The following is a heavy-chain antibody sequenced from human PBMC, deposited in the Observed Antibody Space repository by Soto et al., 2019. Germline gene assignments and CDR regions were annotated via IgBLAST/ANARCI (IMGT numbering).Heavy chain of an antibody. Sequence: QLQLQESGSGLVKPSQTLSLTCAVSGGSISSDDYSWSWIRQPPGKGLEWIGYIYHSGSTYYNPSLKGRVTFSVDTSTNQFSLNLISVTAADTAVYYCAREKWPGTNWFDPWGQGTLVTVSS. D-gene: IGHD5-12*01. V-gene: IGHV4-30-2*01. J-gene: IGHJ5*02. CDR3: AREKWPGTNWFDP. CDR1: GGSISSDDYS. CDR2: IYHSGST.